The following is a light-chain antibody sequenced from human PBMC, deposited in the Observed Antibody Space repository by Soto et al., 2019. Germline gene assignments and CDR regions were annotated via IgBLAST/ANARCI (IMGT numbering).Light chain of an antibody. V-gene: IGKV3-15*01. CDR2: GAS. CDR3: QQYNNWPPVDT. CDR1: QSVSSN. J-gene: IGKJ2*01. Sequence: EIVMTQSPATLSVSPGERATLSCRASQSVSSNLAWYQQKPGQAPRLLIYGASTRATGIPARFSGSGSGTEFTLTISSLQSEDFAVYYCQQYNNWPPVDTFGQGTKLEIE.